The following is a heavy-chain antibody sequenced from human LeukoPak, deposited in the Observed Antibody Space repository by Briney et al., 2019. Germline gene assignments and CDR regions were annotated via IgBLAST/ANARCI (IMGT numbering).Heavy chain of an antibody. V-gene: IGHV1-46*01. D-gene: IGHD2-2*01. CDR1: GYTFTSYY. J-gene: IGHJ3*02. Sequence: ALVKVSCEASGYTFTSYYMHWVRQAPGQGLEWMGIINPSGGSTSYAQKFQGRVTMTRDMSTSTVYMELSSLRSEDTAVYYCATEAQQYQLPRTDAFDIWGQGTMVTVSS. CDR2: INPSGGST. CDR3: ATEAQQYQLPRTDAFDI.